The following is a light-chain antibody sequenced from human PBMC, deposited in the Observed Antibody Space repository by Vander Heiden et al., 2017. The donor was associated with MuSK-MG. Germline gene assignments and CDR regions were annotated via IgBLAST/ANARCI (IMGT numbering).Light chain of an antibody. CDR3: QQCDGTPRS. CDR1: QSLTNY. J-gene: IGKJ1*01. V-gene: IGKV1-39*01. Sequence: DIQMTQSPSSLSASVGDRVTITCRASQSLTNYLNWYQQKPGRAPELLIYAASNLQTGVPSRFSGSGSGTDFTLSISKLQPEDFATYYCQQCDGTPRSFGQGTKVEIK. CDR2: AAS.